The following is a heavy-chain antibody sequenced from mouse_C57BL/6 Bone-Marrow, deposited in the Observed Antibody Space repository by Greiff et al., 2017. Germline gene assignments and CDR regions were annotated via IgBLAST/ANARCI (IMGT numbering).Heavy chain of an antibody. CDR1: GFTFTDYY. Sequence: DVMLVESGGGLVQPGGSLSLSCAASGFTFTDYYMSWVRQPPGKALEWLGFIRNKANGYTTEYSASVKGRFTISRDNSQSILYLQMNALRAEDSATYYCARSSSSPFAYWGQGTLVTVSA. D-gene: IGHD1-1*01. CDR2: IRNKANGYTT. CDR3: ARSSSSPFAY. J-gene: IGHJ3*01. V-gene: IGHV7-3*01.